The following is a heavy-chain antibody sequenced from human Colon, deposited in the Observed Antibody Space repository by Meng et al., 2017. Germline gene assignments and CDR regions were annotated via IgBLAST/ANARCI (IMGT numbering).Heavy chain of an antibody. J-gene: IGHJ4*02. CDR1: GDSINCADYY. CDR3: ARNPVIPDARTFDF. V-gene: IGHV4-30-4*01. D-gene: IGHD2-2*01. Sequence: QVQLQESAPGVVKPSQTLSLTFTISGDSINCADYYWNWIRQSPGNGLEWLGYIHSSGNTYYTPSLKSRLTMSLDTSKNQFSLRLTSVTAADTAVYYCARNPVIPDARTFDFWGQGALVTVSS. CDR2: IHSSGNT.